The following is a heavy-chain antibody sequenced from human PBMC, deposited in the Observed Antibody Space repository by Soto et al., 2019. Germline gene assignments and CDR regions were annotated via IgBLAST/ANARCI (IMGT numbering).Heavy chain of an antibody. CDR3: SRVWGYAFYF. CDR2: IYYSGST. V-gene: IGHV4-59*01. J-gene: IGHJ4*02. D-gene: IGHD3-16*01. Sequence: SETLSLTCTVSGGSISSYYWSWIRQPPGKGLKWIGYIYYSGSTNYNPSLKSRVTISVDTSKNQFSLKMRSVTAADTAVYYCSRVWGYAFYFCGQGTLITVSS. CDR1: GGSISSYY.